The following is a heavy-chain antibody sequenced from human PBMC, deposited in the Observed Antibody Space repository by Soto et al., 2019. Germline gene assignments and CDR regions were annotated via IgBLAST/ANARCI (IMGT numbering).Heavy chain of an antibody. D-gene: IGHD5-18*01. CDR1: AGSFSGYY. CDR3: ARGLGYSYGYYYYYYGMDV. Sequence: SETLSLTCAVYAGSFSGYYWSWIRPPPGKGLEWFGEINHSGSTNYNPSLKSRVTISVDTSKNQFSLKLSSVTAADKAVYYCARGLGYSYGYYYYYYGMDVWGQGTTVTVSS. J-gene: IGHJ6*02. CDR2: INHSGST. V-gene: IGHV4-34*01.